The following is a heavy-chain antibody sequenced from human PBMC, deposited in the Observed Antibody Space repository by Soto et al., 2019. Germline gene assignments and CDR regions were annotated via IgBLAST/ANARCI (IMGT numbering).Heavy chain of an antibody. CDR3: ASISGAVADHAFDI. D-gene: IGHD6-19*01. V-gene: IGHV4-4*02. CDR2: IYHSGST. Sequence: QVQLQESGPGLVKPSGTLSLTCAVSGGSISSSNWWSWVRQPPGKGLEWIGEIYHSGSTNYNPSLKSRVTXXVXKXXNQFSLKLSSVTAADTAVYYCASISGAVADHAFDIWGQGTMVTVSS. CDR1: GGSISSSNW. J-gene: IGHJ3*02.